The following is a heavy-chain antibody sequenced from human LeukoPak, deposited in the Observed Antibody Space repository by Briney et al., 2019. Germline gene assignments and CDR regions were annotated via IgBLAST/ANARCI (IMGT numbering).Heavy chain of an antibody. V-gene: IGHV4-61*02. CDR1: GGSISSGSYY. CDR2: IYTGGST. CDR3: ASKRNFHRAFDI. D-gene: IGHD3-3*01. Sequence: SQTLSHTCTVSGGSISSGSYYWSWIRQPAGKGQEWIGRIYTGGSTNYNPSLKSRVTISVDTSKNQFSLKLSSVTAADTAVYYCASKRNFHRAFDIWGQGTMVTVSS. J-gene: IGHJ3*02.